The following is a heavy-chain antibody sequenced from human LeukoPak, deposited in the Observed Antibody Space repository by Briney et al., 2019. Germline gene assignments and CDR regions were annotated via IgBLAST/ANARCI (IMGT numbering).Heavy chain of an antibody. V-gene: IGHV3-23*01. CDR2: ISGSGGST. CDR1: GFTFSSYA. CDR3: AKDPAIVVVVAAHFDY. J-gene: IGHJ4*02. D-gene: IGHD2-15*01. Sequence: GGSLRLSCAASGFTFSSYAMSWVRQAPGKGLEWVSAISGSGGSTYYADSVKGRFTISRDNSKNTLYLQVNSLRAEDTAVHYCAKDPAIVVVVAAHFDYWGQGTLVTVSS.